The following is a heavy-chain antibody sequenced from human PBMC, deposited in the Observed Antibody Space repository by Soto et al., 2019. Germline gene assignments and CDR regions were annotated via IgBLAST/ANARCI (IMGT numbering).Heavy chain of an antibody. V-gene: IGHV3-33*01. Sequence: GGSLRLSCAASGFTFSSYGMHWVRQAPGKGLEWVAVIWYDGSNKYYADSVKGRFTISRDNSKNTLYLQMNSLRAEDTAVYYCARDISGYSSGWLTKYYYYGMDVWGQGTTVTVSS. D-gene: IGHD6-19*01. CDR3: ARDISGYSSGWLTKYYYYGMDV. J-gene: IGHJ6*02. CDR2: IWYDGSNK. CDR1: GFTFSSYG.